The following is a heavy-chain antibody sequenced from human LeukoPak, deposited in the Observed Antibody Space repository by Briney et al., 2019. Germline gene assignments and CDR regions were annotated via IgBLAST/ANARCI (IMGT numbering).Heavy chain of an antibody. CDR1: GFTFDDYA. CDR3: ARSGGVDNWFDP. D-gene: IGHD3-10*01. CDR2: ISWNSGSI. V-gene: IGHV3-9*01. J-gene: IGHJ5*02. Sequence: GGSLRLSCAASGFTFDDYAMHWVRQAPGKGLEWVSGISWNSGSIGYADSVKGRFTISRDNAKNSLYLQMNSLRAEDTAVYYCARSGGVDNWFDPWGQGTLVTVSS.